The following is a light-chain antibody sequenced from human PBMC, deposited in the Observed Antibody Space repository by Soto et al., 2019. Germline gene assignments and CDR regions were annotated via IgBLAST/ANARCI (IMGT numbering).Light chain of an antibody. Sequence: EIVLTQSPATLSLSPGERATLSCRASQSVSSYLAWYQQKPGQAPRLLIYDASSRATGIPARFSGCGSGTDFTLTISSLEPEDFAVYYCQQRSNRRTFGQGTKLEIK. CDR1: QSVSSY. V-gene: IGKV3-11*01. J-gene: IGKJ2*01. CDR3: QQRSNRRT. CDR2: DAS.